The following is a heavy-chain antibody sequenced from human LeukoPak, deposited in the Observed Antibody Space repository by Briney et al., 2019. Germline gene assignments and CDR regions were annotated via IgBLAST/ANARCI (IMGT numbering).Heavy chain of an antibody. CDR2: INHSGST. Sequence: PSETLSLTCAVYGGSFSGYYWSWIRQPPGKGLEWIGEINHSGSTNYNPSLKSRVTISVDTSKNQFSLKLSSVTAADTAVYYCANGYDPGQFDYWGQGTLVTVSS. V-gene: IGHV4-34*01. CDR1: GGSFSGYY. J-gene: IGHJ4*02. D-gene: IGHD3-16*01. CDR3: ANGYDPGQFDY.